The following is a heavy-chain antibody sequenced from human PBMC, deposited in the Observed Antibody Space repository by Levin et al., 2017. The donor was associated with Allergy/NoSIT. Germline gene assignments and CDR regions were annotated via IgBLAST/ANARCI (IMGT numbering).Heavy chain of an antibody. V-gene: IGHV6-1*01. CDR1: RASVFSNTAA. J-gene: IGHJ6*02. Sequence: SETLSLTCAISRASVFSNTAAWNWIRQSPSRGLEWLGRTYYRSKWINEYAESVKSRVSVNPDTSKNQFSLHLSSVTPDDTAVYYCTRDPGRGYGMDVWGQGTTVTVSS. CDR3: TRDPGRGYGMDV. CDR2: TYYRSKWIN.